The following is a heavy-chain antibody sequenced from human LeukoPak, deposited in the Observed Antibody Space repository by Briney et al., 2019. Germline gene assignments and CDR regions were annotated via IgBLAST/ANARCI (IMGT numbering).Heavy chain of an antibody. V-gene: IGHV4-34*01. Sequence: PSETLSLTCAVYGGSFSGYYWSWIRQPPGKGLEWIGEINHSGSTNHNPSLKSRVTISVDTSKNQFSLKLSSVTAADTAVYYCARLNKNDSGSYRFGKKKRGYMDVWGKGTTVTISS. CDR1: GGSFSGYY. D-gene: IGHD3-10*01. J-gene: IGHJ6*03. CDR2: INHSGST. CDR3: ARLNKNDSGSYRFGKKKRGYMDV.